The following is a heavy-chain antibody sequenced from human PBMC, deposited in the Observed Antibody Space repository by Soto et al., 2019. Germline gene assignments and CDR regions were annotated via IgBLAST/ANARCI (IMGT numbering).Heavy chain of an antibody. CDR2: ISSSSSYI. Sequence: EVQLVESGGGLVKPGGSLRLSCAASGFTFSSYTMNWVRQAPGKGLEWVSSISSSSSYIYYADSVKGRFTISRDNAKNSLYLQMNSLRAEDTAVYYCGRDFHGASSVFDYWGQGTLVTVSS. V-gene: IGHV3-21*01. D-gene: IGHD3-16*01. CDR3: GRDFHGASSVFDY. CDR1: GFTFSSYT. J-gene: IGHJ4*02.